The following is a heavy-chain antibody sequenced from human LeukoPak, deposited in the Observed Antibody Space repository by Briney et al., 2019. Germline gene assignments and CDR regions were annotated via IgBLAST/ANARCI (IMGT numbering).Heavy chain of an antibody. Sequence: SETLSLTCTVSGGSISSSSYYWGWIRQPPGKGLEWIGSIYYSGSTYYNPSLKSRVTISVDTSKNQFSLKLSSVTAADTAVYYCARSAMIVVVKGGYFDYWGQGTLVTISS. D-gene: IGHD3-22*01. CDR3: ARSAMIVVVKGGYFDY. CDR2: IYYSGST. J-gene: IGHJ4*02. CDR1: GGSISSSSYY. V-gene: IGHV4-39*01.